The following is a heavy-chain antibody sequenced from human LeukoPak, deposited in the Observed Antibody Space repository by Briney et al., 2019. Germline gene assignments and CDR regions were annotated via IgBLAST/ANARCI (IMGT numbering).Heavy chain of an antibody. CDR3: ARGGKIALAGTRSSQYFQH. D-gene: IGHD6-19*01. J-gene: IGHJ1*01. CDR2: ITWNGGSA. Sequence: TGGSLRLSCAASGFTFDDYGMSWVRQAPGKGLEWVSGITWNGGSAGYADSVKGRFTISRDNSKNTLYMQMNSLRPEDTAVYYCARGGKIALAGTRSSQYFQHWGQGTLVTVSS. CDR1: GFTFDDYG. V-gene: IGHV3-20*04.